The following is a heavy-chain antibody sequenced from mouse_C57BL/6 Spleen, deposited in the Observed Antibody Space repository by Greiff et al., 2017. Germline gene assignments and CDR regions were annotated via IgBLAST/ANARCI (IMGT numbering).Heavy chain of an antibody. CDR2: ISDGGSYT. V-gene: IGHV5-4*01. J-gene: IGHJ1*03. Sequence: EVQLMESGGGLVKPGGSLKLSCAASGFTFSSYAMSWVRQTPEKRLEWVATISDGGSYTYYPDNVKGRFTISRDNAKNNLYLQMSHLKSEDTAMYYCARALEFDVWGTGTTVTVSS. CDR3: ARALEFDV. CDR1: GFTFSSYA. D-gene: IGHD6-1*01.